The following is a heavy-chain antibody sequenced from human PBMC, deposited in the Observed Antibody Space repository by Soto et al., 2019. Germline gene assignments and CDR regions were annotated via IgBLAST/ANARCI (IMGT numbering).Heavy chain of an antibody. CDR2: ISPYSGNT. Sequence: QVQLVQSGDEVRKPGSSVKVSCKASGYIFVNYGIAWVRQAPGQGLEWMGWISPYSGNTHYASKGQGRLTMTTGTTSSTAYMDLGSLTAGGTAVYYCAMVDNYVTPTPQDVWGQGTTVTVSS. CDR3: AMVDNYVTPTPQDV. D-gene: IGHD3-16*01. V-gene: IGHV1-18*01. J-gene: IGHJ6*02. CDR1: GYIFVNYG.